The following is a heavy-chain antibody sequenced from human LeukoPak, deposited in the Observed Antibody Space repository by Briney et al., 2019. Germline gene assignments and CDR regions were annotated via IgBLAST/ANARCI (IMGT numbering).Heavy chain of an antibody. CDR1: GFTFSDYY. CDR2: ISSSSSYT. CDR3: ARDGGDSIVAITGGFDY. D-gene: IGHD5-12*01. Sequence: GGSLRLSCAASGFTFSDYYMSWLRQAPGKGLEGVSYISSSSSYTNYADSVKGRFTISRDNAKNSLYLQMNSLRAEDTAVYYCARDGGDSIVAITGGFDYWGQGTLVTVSS. J-gene: IGHJ4*02. V-gene: IGHV3-11*05.